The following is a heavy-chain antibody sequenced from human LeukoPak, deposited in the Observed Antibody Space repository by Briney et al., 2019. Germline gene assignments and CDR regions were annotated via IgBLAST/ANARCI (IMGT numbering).Heavy chain of an antibody. CDR3: ARVEFGSGYYFHYYYMDV. Sequence: KPSETLSLTCTVSGGSISNYYWSWIRQPPGKGLEWIGYIYYSGSTNYNPSLKSRVTISVDTSKNQFSLKLSSVTAADTAVYYCARVEFGSGYYFHYYYMDVWGKGTTVTVSS. D-gene: IGHD3-22*01. J-gene: IGHJ6*03. V-gene: IGHV4-59*01. CDR1: GGSISNYY. CDR2: IYYSGST.